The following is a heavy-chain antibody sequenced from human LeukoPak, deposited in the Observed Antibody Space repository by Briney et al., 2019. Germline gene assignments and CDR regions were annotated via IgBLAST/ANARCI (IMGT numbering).Heavy chain of an antibody. D-gene: IGHD6-13*01. V-gene: IGHV3-23*01. J-gene: IGHJ4*02. CDR2: ISSSGGST. Sequence: GGSLRLSCAASGFTFSSYGMNWVRQAPGKGLEWVSTISSSGGSTYYADSVKGRFTISRDNSKITLYLQMNSLRAEDTAVYYCARDPNRAAAGGKDYWGQGTLVTVSS. CDR1: GFTFSSYG. CDR3: ARDPNRAAAGGKDY.